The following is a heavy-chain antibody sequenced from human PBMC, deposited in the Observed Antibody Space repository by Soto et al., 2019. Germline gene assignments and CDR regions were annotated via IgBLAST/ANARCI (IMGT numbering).Heavy chain of an antibody. D-gene: IGHD2-15*01. CDR2: IYSSGGT. J-gene: IGHJ5*02. Sequence: ETLSLTCTVSGGAVSNFYLNWIRQPAGKGLEWIGRIYSSGGTNYNPSLRSRVTMSVDTSKNQFSLKLNSVTAADTAVYYCARSSHKQSWFDPWGQGTLVTVSS. CDR1: GGAVSNFY. CDR3: ARSSHKQSWFDP. V-gene: IGHV4-4*07.